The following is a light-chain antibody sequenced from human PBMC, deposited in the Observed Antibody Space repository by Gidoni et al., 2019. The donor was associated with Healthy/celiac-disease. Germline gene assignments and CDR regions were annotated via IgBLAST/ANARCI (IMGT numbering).Light chain of an antibody. CDR1: QRVSSY. V-gene: IGKV3-11*01. CDR3: QQRSNWPT. Sequence: EIVLSQSPATLSLSPGERATLSCRASQRVSSYLAWYQQKPGQAPRLLNYDSSNRATGIPARFSGSWSGTDFTLTSSSLEPEDVSVYYCQQRSNWPTFGGGTKVEIK. CDR2: DSS. J-gene: IGKJ4*01.